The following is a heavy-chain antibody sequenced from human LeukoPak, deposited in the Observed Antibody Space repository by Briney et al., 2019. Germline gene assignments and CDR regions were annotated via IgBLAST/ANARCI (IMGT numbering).Heavy chain of an antibody. J-gene: IGHJ6*02. Sequence: GESLKISCKGSGYSFTSYWIGWVRQMPGKGLEWMGIIYPGDSDTRYSPSFQGQVTISADKSISTAYLQWSSLKASDTAMYYCARHYYDFWSGYPFKAPYYYYGMDVWGQGTTVTVSS. CDR3: ARHYYDFWSGYPFKAPYYYYGMDV. CDR2: IYPGDSDT. CDR1: GYSFTSYW. D-gene: IGHD3-3*01. V-gene: IGHV5-51*01.